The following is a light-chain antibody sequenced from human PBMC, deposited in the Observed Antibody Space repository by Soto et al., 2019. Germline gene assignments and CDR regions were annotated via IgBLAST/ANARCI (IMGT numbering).Light chain of an antibody. CDR3: CSSAGSYTVVV. V-gene: IGLV2-11*01. Sequence: QSALTQPRSVSGSPGQSVTISCTGTSSDVGGYNYVSWYQQHPGKAPKLMMYDVSKRPPGVPDRFSGSKSGNTASLTISGLRAEDEADYYCCSSAGSYTVVVFGGGTKVTVL. J-gene: IGLJ2*01. CDR2: DVS. CDR1: SSDVGGYNY.